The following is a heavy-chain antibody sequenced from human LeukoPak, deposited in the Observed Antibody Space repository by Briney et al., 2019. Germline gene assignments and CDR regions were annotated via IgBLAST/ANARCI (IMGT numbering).Heavy chain of an antibody. CDR2: IYHSGST. Sequence: SETLSLTCTVSGGSISSSSYYWGWIRQPPGKGLEWIRSIYHSGSTYYNPSLKSRVTISVDRSKNQFSLKLSSVTAADTAVYYCARGAKTSENWFDPWGQGTLVTVSS. V-gene: IGHV4-39*07. CDR1: GGSISSSSYY. J-gene: IGHJ5*02. CDR3: ARGAKTSENWFDP. D-gene: IGHD3-10*01.